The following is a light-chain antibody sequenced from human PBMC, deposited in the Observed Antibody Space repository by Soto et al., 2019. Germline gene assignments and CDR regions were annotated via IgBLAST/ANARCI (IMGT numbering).Light chain of an antibody. V-gene: IGKV1-33*01. Sequence: DIQMTQSPSSLSASAGDRVTITCQASQDISNHLNWYQQKAGKAPKLLINDASNLEAGVPARFSGSVAGTDFTLTISSLQPEDIATYYCQQYVNALTFGGGTKVDIK. CDR2: DAS. CDR3: QQYVNALT. CDR1: QDISNH. J-gene: IGKJ4*01.